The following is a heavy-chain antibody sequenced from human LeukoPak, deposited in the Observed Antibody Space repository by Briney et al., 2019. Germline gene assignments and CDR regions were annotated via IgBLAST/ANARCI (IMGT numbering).Heavy chain of an antibody. Sequence: GGSLTLSWAASGFTFSKAWVSWVRQAPGEGLEWGGRIKSKTDGGTTDYGAPVKDRFTISREGSQNTPYLQMQSLRTEDTVRYYCSYFYYSSGYPQFDYWGQGTLVTVSS. J-gene: IGHJ4*02. V-gene: IGHV3-15*01. CDR3: SYFYYSSGYPQFDY. CDR1: GFTFSKAW. D-gene: IGHD3-22*01. CDR2: IKSKTDGGTT.